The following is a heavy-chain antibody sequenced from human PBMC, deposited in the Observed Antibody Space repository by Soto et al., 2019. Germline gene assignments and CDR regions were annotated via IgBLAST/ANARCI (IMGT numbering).Heavy chain of an antibody. CDR2: IWYDGSNK. CDR1: GFTFSSYG. D-gene: IGHD3-10*01. Sequence: GGSLRLSCAASGFTFSSYGMHWVRQAPGKGLEWVAVIWYDGSNKYYADSVKGRFTISRDNSKNTLYLQMNSLRAEDTAVYYCARGHYGSGSYIPNPLDYWGQGTLVTVSS. J-gene: IGHJ4*02. CDR3: ARGHYGSGSYIPNPLDY. V-gene: IGHV3-33*01.